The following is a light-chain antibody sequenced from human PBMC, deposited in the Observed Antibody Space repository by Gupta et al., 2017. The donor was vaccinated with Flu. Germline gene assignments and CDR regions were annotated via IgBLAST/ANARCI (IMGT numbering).Light chain of an antibody. CDR3: QQYDSYSWT. V-gene: IGKV1-5*03. Sequence: PSTLSASVGDRVTITCRARQSVSSWLAWYQQKPGKAPKVLIYKASRGESGIPSRFSGSGSGTEFTLTISSLQPDDFATYYCQQYDSYSWTFGQGTKVEIK. CDR2: KAS. J-gene: IGKJ1*01. CDR1: QSVSSW.